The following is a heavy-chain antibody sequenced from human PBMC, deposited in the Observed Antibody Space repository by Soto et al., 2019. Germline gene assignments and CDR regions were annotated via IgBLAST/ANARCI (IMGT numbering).Heavy chain of an antibody. CDR3: AREQVKAY. Sequence: PGGSLRLSCAASGFTFSDYSMNWVRQAPGKGLEWVSYISRSSDVIYYADSVKGRFTVSRDNAKNLLYLQMNSLTDDDTAVYYCAREQVKAYWGQGTLVTVSS. V-gene: IGHV3-48*02. CDR2: ISRSSDVI. CDR1: GFTFSDYS. J-gene: IGHJ4*02.